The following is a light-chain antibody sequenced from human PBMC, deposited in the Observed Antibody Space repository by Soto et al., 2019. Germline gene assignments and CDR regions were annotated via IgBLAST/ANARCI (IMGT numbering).Light chain of an antibody. CDR1: QSVRIF. J-gene: IGKJ5*01. Sequence: ETVLTQSPATLSLSPGETATLSCRASQSVRIFLAWYQQKLGQTPRLLIYDASNRATGIPARFSGSGSGTDFTLTISSLEPEDFAVYYCQHRNNWHITFGQGTRLEMK. V-gene: IGKV3-11*01. CDR2: DAS. CDR3: QHRNNWHIT.